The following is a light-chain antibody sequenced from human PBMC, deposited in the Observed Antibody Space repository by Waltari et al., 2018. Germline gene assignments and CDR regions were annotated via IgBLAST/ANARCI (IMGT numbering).Light chain of an antibody. CDR3: QVWDSGSDRFYV. V-gene: IGLV3-21*02. J-gene: IGLJ1*01. CDR2: DDS. CDR1: NIRNKA. Sequence: SYVLTQPPSVSVAPGQTARIPCAGNNIRNKAVHWYQQRPGQAPVLVVYDDSARPSGIPERFSGSNSGNTATLTISRVEAGDEADYYCQVWDSGSDRFYVFGAGTKVTVL.